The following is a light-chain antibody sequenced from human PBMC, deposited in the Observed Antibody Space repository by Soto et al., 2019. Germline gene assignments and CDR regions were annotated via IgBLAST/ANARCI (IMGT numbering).Light chain of an antibody. J-gene: IGLJ1*01. V-gene: IGLV2-18*02. CDR1: RSDIGTYNR. CDR2: EVN. Sequence: QSALTQPASVSGSPGQSITISCIGTRSDIGTYNRVSWYEEPPGTAPKLIIYEVNNRPSGVPDRFSGSKSGNTASLNISGLQAEDEADYYCNSFTTSNTYVFGTGTKVTVL. CDR3: NSFTTSNTYV.